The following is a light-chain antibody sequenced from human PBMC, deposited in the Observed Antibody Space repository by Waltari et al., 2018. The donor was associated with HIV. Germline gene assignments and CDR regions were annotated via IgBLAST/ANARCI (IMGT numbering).Light chain of an antibody. CDR3: SSYTSSNTLPYV. J-gene: IGLJ1*01. CDR1: SSDVGGYNY. V-gene: IGLV2-14*03. CDR2: DVS. Sequence: QSALTQPASVSGSPGQSITISCTGTSSDVGGYNYVPWYQQHPGKAPKLMFYDVSNRPSGVSNRFSGSKSGNTASLTISGLQAEDEADYYCSSYTSSNTLPYVFGTGTKVTVL.